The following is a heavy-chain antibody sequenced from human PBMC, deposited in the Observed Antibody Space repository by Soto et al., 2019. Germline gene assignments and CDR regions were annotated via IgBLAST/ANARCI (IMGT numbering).Heavy chain of an antibody. Sequence: QVQLQESGPGLVKPSQTLSLTCTVSGGSISSGGYYWSWIRQHPGKGLEWIGYIYYSGSTYYNPSLKSRVTISVDTSKNQFSLKLSSVTAADTAVYYCARDGRMVRGVWGMDVWGQGTTVTVSS. CDR2: IYYSGST. D-gene: IGHD3-10*01. CDR3: ARDGRMVRGVWGMDV. J-gene: IGHJ6*02. V-gene: IGHV4-31*03. CDR1: GGSISSGGYY.